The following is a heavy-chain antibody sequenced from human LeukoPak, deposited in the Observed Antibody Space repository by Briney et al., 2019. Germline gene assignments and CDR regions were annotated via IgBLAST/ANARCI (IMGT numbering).Heavy chain of an antibody. CDR2: IYYSGST. CDR3: ARDQGAIDSSGYFDY. V-gene: IGHV4-31*03. J-gene: IGHJ4*02. CDR1: GGSISSGGYY. Sequence: TSETLSLTCTVSGGSISSGGYYWSWIRQHPGKGLEWIGYIYYSGSTYYNPSLKSRVTISVDTSKNQFSLKLSSVTAADTAVYYCARDQGAIDSSGYFDYWGQGTLVTVSS. D-gene: IGHD2-21*01.